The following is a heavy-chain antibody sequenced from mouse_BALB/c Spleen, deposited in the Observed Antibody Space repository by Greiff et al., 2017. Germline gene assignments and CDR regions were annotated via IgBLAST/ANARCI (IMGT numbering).Heavy chain of an antibody. J-gene: IGHJ4*01. V-gene: IGHV5-6-5*01. D-gene: IGHD1-1*01. CDR1: GFTFSSYA. CDR2: ISSGGST. Sequence: EVMLVESGGGLVKPGGSLKLSCAASGFTFSSYAMSWVRQTPEKRLEWVASISSGGSTYYPDSVKGRFTISRDNARNILYLQMSSLRSEDTAMYYCARAVVATKYYFDYWGQGTSVTVSS. CDR3: ARAVVATKYYFDY.